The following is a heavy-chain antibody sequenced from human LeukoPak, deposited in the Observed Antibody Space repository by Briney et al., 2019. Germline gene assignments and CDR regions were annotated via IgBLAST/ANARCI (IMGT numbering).Heavy chain of an antibody. V-gene: IGHV7-4-1*02. CDR2: INTNTGNP. J-gene: IGHJ5*02. CDR3: ARDGYSSSWYESWFDP. CDR1: GYTFTSYA. D-gene: IGHD6-13*01. Sequence: GESLKISCKASGYTFTSYAMNWVRQAPGQGLEWMGWINTNTGNPTYAQGFTGRFVFSLDTSVSTAYLQISSLKAEDTAVYYCARDGYSSSWYESWFDPWGQGTLVTVSS.